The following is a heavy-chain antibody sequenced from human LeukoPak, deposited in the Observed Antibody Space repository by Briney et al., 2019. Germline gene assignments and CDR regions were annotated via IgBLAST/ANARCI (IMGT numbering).Heavy chain of an antibody. CDR2: IYDSGST. Sequence: PSETLSLTCTVSGGSISSYYWSWLRQTPGKGLEYIGYIYDSGSTNYNPSLKSRVTMSVATSKNQFSLKLSSVTAADTAVYYCARHTPVPLPSGFYFEMDVWGQGTTVTVSS. CDR3: ARHTPVPLPSGFYFEMDV. V-gene: IGHV4-59*08. CDR1: GGSISSYY. J-gene: IGHJ6*02. D-gene: IGHD2-15*01.